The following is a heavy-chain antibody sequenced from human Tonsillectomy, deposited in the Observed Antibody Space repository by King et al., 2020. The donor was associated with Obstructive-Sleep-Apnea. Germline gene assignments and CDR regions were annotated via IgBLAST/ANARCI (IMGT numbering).Heavy chain of an antibody. J-gene: IGHJ6*02. Sequence: QLVQSGAEVKKPGASVKVSCKASGYTFSNYGISWVRQAPGQGLEWMGWISANNGNTIYAQKLQGRVTMTTDTSTSTAYMELRSLRSDDTAVYYCAREEDMIRGSIXFXYYGMDVWGQGTTVTVSS. V-gene: IGHV1-18*01. D-gene: IGHD3-10*01. CDR1: GYTFSNYG. CDR2: ISANNGNT. CDR3: AREEDMIRGSIXFXYYGMDV.